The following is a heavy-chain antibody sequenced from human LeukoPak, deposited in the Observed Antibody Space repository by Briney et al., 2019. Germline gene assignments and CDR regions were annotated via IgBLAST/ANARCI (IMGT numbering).Heavy chain of an antibody. J-gene: IGHJ3*02. Sequence: SETLSLTCAVYGGSFSSYYWSWIRQPPGKGLEWIGYIYYSGSTNYNPSLKSRVTISVDTSKNQFSLKLSSVTAADTAVYYCASGHRRSYYDSSGYYRDAFDIWGQGTMVTVSS. D-gene: IGHD3-22*01. CDR2: IYYSGST. V-gene: IGHV4-59*01. CDR1: GGSFSSYY. CDR3: ASGHRRSYYDSSGYYRDAFDI.